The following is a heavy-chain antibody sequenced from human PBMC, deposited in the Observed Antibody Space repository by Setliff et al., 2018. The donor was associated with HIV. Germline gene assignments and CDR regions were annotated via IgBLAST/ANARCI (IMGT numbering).Heavy chain of an antibody. CDR2: LYYSGST. J-gene: IGHJ3*01. D-gene: IGHD5-12*01. V-gene: IGHV4-59*01. CDR3: ARIPWVATLWGGAFDL. Sequence: SETLSLTCIVSGASIRSYYWAWIRQSPGRGLQYPGHLYYSGSTNYNPSLKSRITMSMDTSKNQFSLQLSSVTAADTAVYYCARIPWVATLWGGAFDLWGHGTMVTVSS. CDR1: GASIRSYY.